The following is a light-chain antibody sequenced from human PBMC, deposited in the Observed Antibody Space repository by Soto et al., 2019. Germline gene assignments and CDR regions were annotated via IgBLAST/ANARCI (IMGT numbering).Light chain of an antibody. Sequence: QSALTQPPSASASPGQSVTISCTGTSSDVGAYDSVSWYQQHPGKAPKLMIYDVNKRPSGVPDRFSGSKSGNTASLSVSGLQAEDEADYFCSSYAGSDNVVFGGGTKLTVL. V-gene: IGLV2-8*01. CDR2: DVN. CDR3: SSYAGSDNVV. J-gene: IGLJ2*01. CDR1: SSDVGAYDS.